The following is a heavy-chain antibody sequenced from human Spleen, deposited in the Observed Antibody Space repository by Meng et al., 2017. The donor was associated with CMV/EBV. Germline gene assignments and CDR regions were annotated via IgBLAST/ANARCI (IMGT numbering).Heavy chain of an antibody. CDR2: INWNGGNT. J-gene: IGHJ1*01. D-gene: IGHD6-6*01. V-gene: IGHV3-20*04. Sequence: GGSLRLSCAASGFTFDDYGMSWVRQGPGKGLEWVSGINWNGGNTAYADSVKGRFTISRDNARNSLYLQMNSLRAEDTALYYCARGTYSSSWGYFQHWGQGTLVTVSS. CDR1: GFTFDDYG. CDR3: ARGTYSSSWGYFQH.